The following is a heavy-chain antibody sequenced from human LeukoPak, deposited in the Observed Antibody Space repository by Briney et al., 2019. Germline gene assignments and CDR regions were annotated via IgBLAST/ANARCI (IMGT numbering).Heavy chain of an antibody. CDR3: ARHERYYDFWSGYREDFDY. D-gene: IGHD3-3*01. Sequence: SETLSLTCAVYGGSFSGYYWSWIRQPPGKGLEWIGEINHSGSTNYNPSLKSRVTISVDTSKNQFSLKLSSVTAADTAVYYCARHERYYDFWSGYREDFDYWGQGTLVTVSS. CDR1: GGSFSGYY. V-gene: IGHV4-34*01. J-gene: IGHJ4*02. CDR2: INHSGST.